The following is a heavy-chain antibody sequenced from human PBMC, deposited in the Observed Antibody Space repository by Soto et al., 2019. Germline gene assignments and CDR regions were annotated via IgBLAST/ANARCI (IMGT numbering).Heavy chain of an antibody. Sequence: QVQLVQSGAEVKKAGSSVKVSCKVSGGTFSSYFINWVRQAPGQGLECVGGIIPVFGSASFAEKFQGRVTITADESTSTDYMELSSLRSDDTAVYYCARETPSAAAAYFFYGLDVWGQGTTVTV. CDR1: GGTFSSYF. J-gene: IGHJ6*02. V-gene: IGHV1-69*01. D-gene: IGHD6-13*01. CDR2: IIPVFGSA. CDR3: ARETPSAAAAYFFYGLDV.